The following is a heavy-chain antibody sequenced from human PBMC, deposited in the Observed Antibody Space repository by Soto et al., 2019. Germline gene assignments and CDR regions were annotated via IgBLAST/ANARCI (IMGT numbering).Heavy chain of an antibody. D-gene: IGHD3-3*01. Sequence: ASVKVSCKASGYTFTSYDINWVRQATGQGLEWMGWMNPNSGNTGYAQKFQGRVTMTRNTSISTAYMELSSLRSEDTAVYYCARMGRGRITIFGVVTGSLYYFDDWGQGTLVTVSS. CDR3: ARMGRGRITIFGVVTGSLYYFDD. V-gene: IGHV1-8*01. J-gene: IGHJ4*02. CDR1: GYTFTSYD. CDR2: MNPNSGNT.